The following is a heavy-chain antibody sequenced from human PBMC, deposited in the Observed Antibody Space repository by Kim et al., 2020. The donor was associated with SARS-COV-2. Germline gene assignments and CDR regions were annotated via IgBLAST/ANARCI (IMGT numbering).Heavy chain of an antibody. J-gene: IGHJ3*02. CDR2: IYYSGST. Sequence: SETLSLTCTVSGGSINSGSYYWGWIRQPPGKGLEWIGSIYYSGSTYYNPPLKNRVSISVDTSKNQFSLNLSSVTAADTAVYYCTRQYSGYARGAFDIWGQGTMVTVSS. CDR1: GGSINSGSYY. CDR3: TRQYSGYARGAFDI. V-gene: IGHV4-39*01. D-gene: IGHD5-12*01.